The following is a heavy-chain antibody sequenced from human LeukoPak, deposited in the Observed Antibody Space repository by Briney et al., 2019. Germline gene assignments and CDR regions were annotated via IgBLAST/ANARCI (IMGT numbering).Heavy chain of an antibody. CDR1: GFTFSSYA. J-gene: IGHJ4*02. CDR2: ISGSGGST. CDR3: ARDIAVAGY. Sequence: HPGGSLRLSCAASGFTFSSYAMSWVRQAPGKGLEWVSAISGSGGSTYYADSVKGRFTISRDNSKNTLYLQMNSLKADDTAVYYCARDIAVAGYWGQGTLVTVSS. V-gene: IGHV3-23*01. D-gene: IGHD6-19*01.